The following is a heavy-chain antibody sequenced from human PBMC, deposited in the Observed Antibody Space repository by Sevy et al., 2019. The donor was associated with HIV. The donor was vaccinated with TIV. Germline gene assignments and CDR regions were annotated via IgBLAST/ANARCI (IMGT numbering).Heavy chain of an antibody. CDR2: ISYEGSNK. V-gene: IGHV3-30*03. Sequence: GGSLRLSCAASGFTFSRYGMHGVRQAPGKGLEWVAVISYEGSNKYYADSVKGRLTISRDNSKNTLYLQMNSLRAEDTAVYYCATHYDILTGYYDAFDIWGQGTMVTVSS. D-gene: IGHD3-9*01. CDR3: ATHYDILTGYYDAFDI. J-gene: IGHJ3*02. CDR1: GFTFSRYG.